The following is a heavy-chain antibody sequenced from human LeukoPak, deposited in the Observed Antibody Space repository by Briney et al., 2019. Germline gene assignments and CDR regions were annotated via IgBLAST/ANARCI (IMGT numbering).Heavy chain of an antibody. D-gene: IGHD3-16*01. Sequence: GGSLRLSCAASGFTFSTYEMHWVRQAPGKGLEWVSYISGSGSTIYYADSVKGRFTISRDNAKNSLILQMNGLRAEDTAVYYCANPGGDDYWGQGTLVTVSS. CDR1: GFTFSTYE. CDR2: ISGSGSTI. CDR3: ANPGGDDY. V-gene: IGHV3-48*03. J-gene: IGHJ4*02.